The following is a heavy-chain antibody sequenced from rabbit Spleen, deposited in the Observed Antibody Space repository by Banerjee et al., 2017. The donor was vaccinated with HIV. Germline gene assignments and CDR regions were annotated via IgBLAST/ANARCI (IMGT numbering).Heavy chain of an antibody. CDR3: ARDAATSFSSYGMDL. Sequence: QSLEESGGGLVKPGGTLTLTCTVSGFSFSFNWICWVRQAPGKGLEWIACIDTSDGDTDYANWPKGRFTISSDNAQSTVDLKMTSLTAADTATYFCARDAATSFSSYGMDLWGPGTLVTVS. CDR2: IDTSDGDT. J-gene: IGHJ6*01. D-gene: IGHD8-1*01. V-gene: IGHV1S43*01. CDR1: GFSFSFNW.